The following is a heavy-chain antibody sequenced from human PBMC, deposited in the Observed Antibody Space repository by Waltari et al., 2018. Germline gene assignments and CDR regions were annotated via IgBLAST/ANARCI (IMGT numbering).Heavy chain of an antibody. CDR1: GVSISSGSYY. CDR3: ARHFTPSSDDSSGYPDY. CDR2: IYYSGST. J-gene: IGHJ4*02. D-gene: IGHD3-22*01. Sequence: QLQLQESGPGLAQPSETLSLSCTVSGVSISSGSYYWGWIRQPPGKGLEWIGSIYYSGSTFYNPSLRSRVTISVDTSMNQFSLKLNSVTAADTAVYYCARHFTPSSDDSSGYPDYWGQGTLVTVSS. V-gene: IGHV4-39*01.